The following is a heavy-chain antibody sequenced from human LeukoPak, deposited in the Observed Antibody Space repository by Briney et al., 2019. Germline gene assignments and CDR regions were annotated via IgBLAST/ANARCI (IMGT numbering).Heavy chain of an antibody. D-gene: IGHD2-2*01. Sequence: PSETLPLTCTVSGGSTNSRNHYWSWIRQHPVKGLEWIGYIDYSGNTYYNPSLKSRVTISVDTSKNQFFLKLRSVTAADTAIYYCARSLDIVLVAAAKGYWFDPWGQGILVTVSS. J-gene: IGHJ5*02. CDR1: GGSTNSRNHY. CDR3: ARSLDIVLVAAAKGYWFDP. CDR2: IDYSGNT. V-gene: IGHV4-31*03.